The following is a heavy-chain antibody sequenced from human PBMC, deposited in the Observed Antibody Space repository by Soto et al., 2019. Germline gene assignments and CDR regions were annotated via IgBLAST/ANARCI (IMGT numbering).Heavy chain of an antibody. Sequence: QVQLQESGPGLVKPSQTLSLTCTVSGGSISSGGYYWSWIRQHPGKGLEWIGYIYYSGSTYYNPSLKSRVTISVDTSKNQFSLKLSSVTAADTAVYYCAREDHRINNYYYGMDVWGQGTTVTVSS. CDR3: AREDHRINNYYYGMDV. J-gene: IGHJ6*02. CDR2: IYYSGST. V-gene: IGHV4-31*03. CDR1: GGSISSGGYY.